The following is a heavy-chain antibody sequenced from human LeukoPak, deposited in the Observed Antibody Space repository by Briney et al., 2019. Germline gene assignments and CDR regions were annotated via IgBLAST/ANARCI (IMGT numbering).Heavy chain of an antibody. J-gene: IGHJ2*01. D-gene: IGHD4-17*01. Sequence: KPGGSLRLSCAASGFTFSDYYMSWIRQAPGKGLEWVSYISSSGSTIYYADSVKGRFTISRDNAKNSLYLQMDNLRDEDTAVYYCARLLTTAIRWAWYFDLWGRGTLVTVSS. CDR1: GFTFSDYY. CDR3: ARLLTTAIRWAWYFDL. CDR2: ISSSGSTI. V-gene: IGHV3-11*04.